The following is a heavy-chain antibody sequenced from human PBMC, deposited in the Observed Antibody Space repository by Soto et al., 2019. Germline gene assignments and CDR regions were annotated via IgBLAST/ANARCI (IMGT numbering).Heavy chain of an antibody. J-gene: IGHJ3*01. V-gene: IGHV3-53*01. CDR1: GFANY. CDR2: IFGGGRM. CDR3: ARPSGNNERAFDL. Sequence: EAQVVESGGGLVQPGGSLRLSCATSGFANYLIWVRQAPGKGLECVSGIFGGGRMYHADSVKGRFITSKDNSNNMVYLQMNSLRAEDTAIYYCARPSGNNERAFDLWGRGTVVAVSS. D-gene: IGHD1-26*01.